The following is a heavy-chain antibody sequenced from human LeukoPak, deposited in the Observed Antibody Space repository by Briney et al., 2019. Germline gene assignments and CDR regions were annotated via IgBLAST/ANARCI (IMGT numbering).Heavy chain of an antibody. V-gene: IGHV3-23*01. D-gene: IGHD1-26*01. CDR1: GFTFSNFA. Sequence: GGSLKLSCAASGFTFSNFAMSWIRQAPGKGLEWVSALNGDNTYYADSVKGRFTVSRDNSKNTLYLQMNSLTAEDTAVYYCVREATGYSFADYWGQGTLVSVSS. CDR2: LNGDNT. J-gene: IGHJ4*02. CDR3: VREATGYSFADY.